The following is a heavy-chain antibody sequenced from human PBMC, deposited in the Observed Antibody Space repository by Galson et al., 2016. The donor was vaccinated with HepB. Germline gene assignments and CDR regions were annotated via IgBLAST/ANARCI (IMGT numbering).Heavy chain of an antibody. Sequence: SVKVSCKASGYAFASYNMHWVRQAPGQGLEWMGIINPSGGSTNYAQKFQGRVTITADESTSTAYMDLNRLKSEDTAMYYCAGSVEGGLVLVGLLDFWGQGSLVIVSS. D-gene: IGHD3-16*01. J-gene: IGHJ4*02. CDR3: AGSVEGGLVLVGLLDF. CDR1: GYAFASYN. CDR2: INPSGGST. V-gene: IGHV1-46*01.